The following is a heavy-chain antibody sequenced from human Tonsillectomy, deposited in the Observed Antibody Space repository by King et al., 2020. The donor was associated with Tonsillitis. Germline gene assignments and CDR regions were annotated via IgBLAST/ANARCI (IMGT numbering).Heavy chain of an antibody. D-gene: IGHD2-8*01. CDR1: GFTFSSYS. J-gene: IGHJ6*02. CDR2: ITSSSSYI. V-gene: IGHV3-21*01. CDR3: ARDQWYGMDG. Sequence: VQLVESGGGLVKPGGSLRLSCAASGFTFSSYSMNWVRQAPGKGLEWVSYITSSSSYIYYADSVKGRFTLSRDNAKNSLYLQMNSRRAEDTAVYYCARDQWYGMDGWGQGTRSPSP.